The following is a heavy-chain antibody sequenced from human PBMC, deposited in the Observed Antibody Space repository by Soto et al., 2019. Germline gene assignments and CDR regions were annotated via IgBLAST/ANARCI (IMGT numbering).Heavy chain of an antibody. V-gene: IGHV1-18*01. J-gene: IGHJ6*02. CDR2: ISGYNGNT. Sequence: QVQLVQSGDEVKNPGASVTVSCKTSGYTFSNYGINWVRQAPGQGLEWMGWISGYNGNTNYAQTVQGRVTMTTDTSTGTVYMELRSLKSDDTAIYYCSRFIMVGGWFDPNYYHGMDVWGQGTTVTVSS. D-gene: IGHD6-19*01. CDR1: GYTFSNYG. CDR3: SRFIMVGGWFDPNYYHGMDV.